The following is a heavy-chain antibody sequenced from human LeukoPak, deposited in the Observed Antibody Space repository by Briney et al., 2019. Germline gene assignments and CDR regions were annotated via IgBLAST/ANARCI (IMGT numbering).Heavy chain of an antibody. J-gene: IGHJ5*02. V-gene: IGHV4-61*01. CDR3: ARATLVDTARNWFDP. D-gene: IGHD5-18*01. Sequence: SETLSLTCTVSGGSISSSSYYWSWIRQPPGKGLEWIGYIYYSGSTNYNPSLKSRVTISVDTSKNQFSLKLSSVTAADTAVYYCARATLVDTARNWFDPWGQGTLVTVSS. CDR2: IYYSGST. CDR1: GGSISSSSYY.